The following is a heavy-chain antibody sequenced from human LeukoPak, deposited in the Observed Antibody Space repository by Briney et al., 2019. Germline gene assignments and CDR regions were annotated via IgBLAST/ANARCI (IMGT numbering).Heavy chain of an antibody. J-gene: IGHJ4*02. D-gene: IGHD6-13*01. CDR2: IYYSAST. Sequence: PSETLSLTCTVSGGPISSSSYYWGWIRQPPGKGLEWIGSIYYSASTYYNPSLKSRVTISVDTSKNQFSLKLSSVTAADTAVYYCARHSYSSSWFDYWGQGTLVTVSS. V-gene: IGHV4-39*01. CDR3: ARHSYSSSWFDY. CDR1: GGPISSSSYY.